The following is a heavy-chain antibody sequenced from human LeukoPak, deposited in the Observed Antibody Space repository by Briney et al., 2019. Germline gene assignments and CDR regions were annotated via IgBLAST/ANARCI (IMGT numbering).Heavy chain of an antibody. Sequence: PSETLSLTCTVSGGPISSYYWSWIRQPPGKGLEWIGYIYYSGSTNYNPSLKSRVTISVDTSKNQFSLKLSSVTAADTAVYYCANGEYSSSYGMDVWGQGTTVTVSS. V-gene: IGHV4-59*08. CDR2: IYYSGST. CDR1: GGPISSYY. D-gene: IGHD6-6*01. CDR3: ANGEYSSSYGMDV. J-gene: IGHJ6*02.